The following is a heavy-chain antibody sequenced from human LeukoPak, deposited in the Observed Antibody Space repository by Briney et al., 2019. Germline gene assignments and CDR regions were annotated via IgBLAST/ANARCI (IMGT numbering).Heavy chain of an antibody. J-gene: IGHJ4*02. D-gene: IGHD5-18*01. V-gene: IGHV3-23*01. CDR2: ISGSGGST. Sequence: PGGSLRLSCAASGFTFSSYGMSWVRQAPGKGLEWVSAISGSGGSTYYADSVKGRFTISRDNAKNSLYLQMNSLRAEDTAVYYCARAITNYGYIFDYWGQGTLVTVSS. CDR1: GFTFSSYG. CDR3: ARAITNYGYIFDY.